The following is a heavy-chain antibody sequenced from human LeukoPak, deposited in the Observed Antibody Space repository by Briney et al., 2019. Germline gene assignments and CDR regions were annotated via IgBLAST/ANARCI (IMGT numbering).Heavy chain of an antibody. D-gene: IGHD4-17*01. V-gene: IGHV4-39*01. CDR1: GGSISVTTYY. J-gene: IGHJ4*02. CDR2: NYYGKSA. CDR3: AGNYGDPTYFDY. Sequence: PSETLSLTCTVSGGSISVTTYYWAWLRQPPGKGLEWIGTNYYGKSANYIPSLKSRVTISVDTSRDQFSLRLTSVTAADTAVYFCAGNYGDPTYFDYWGQGILVTVSS.